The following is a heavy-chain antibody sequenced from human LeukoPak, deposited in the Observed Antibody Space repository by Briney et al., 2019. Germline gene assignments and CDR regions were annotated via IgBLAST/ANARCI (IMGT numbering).Heavy chain of an antibody. CDR1: GGSISSGGYY. CDR3: ARGGSGYYSNFDY. CDR2: IYYSGST. V-gene: IGHV4-61*08. Sequence: PSETLSLTCTVSGGSISSGGYYWSWIRQHPGKGLEWIGYIYYSGSTYYNPSLKSRVTISVDTSKNQFSLKLSSVTAADTAVYYCARGGSGYYSNFDYWGQGTLVTVSS. J-gene: IGHJ4*02. D-gene: IGHD3-22*01.